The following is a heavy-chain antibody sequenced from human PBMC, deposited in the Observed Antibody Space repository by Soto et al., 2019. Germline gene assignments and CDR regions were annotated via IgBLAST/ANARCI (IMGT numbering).Heavy chain of an antibody. CDR1: GFTFNSYA. Sequence: EVQLLESGGALVQPGGSLRLSCAASGFTFNSYAMSWVRQAPGKGLEWVSAISTSGATTYYADSVKGRFTISRDNSKNTLYLQMNRLSGEDTAVYYCAKDRSIHGPGDYWGQGTLVTVSS. CDR2: ISTSGATT. V-gene: IGHV3-23*01. J-gene: IGHJ4*02. CDR3: AKDRSIHGPGDY. D-gene: IGHD2-21*01.